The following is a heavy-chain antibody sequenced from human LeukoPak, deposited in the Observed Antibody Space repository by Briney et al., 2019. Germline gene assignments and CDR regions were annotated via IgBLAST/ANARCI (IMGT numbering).Heavy chain of an antibody. J-gene: IGHJ4*02. CDR1: GFTVSSNY. CDR2: IYSGGST. CDR3: AKDLSPYYYDSSGYSNYSDY. D-gene: IGHD3-22*01. Sequence: GGSLRLSCAASGFTVSSNYMSWVRQAPGKGLEWVSVIYSGGSTYYADSVKGRFTISRDNSKNTLYLQMNSLRAEDTAVYYCAKDLSPYYYDSSGYSNYSDYWGQGTLVTVSS. V-gene: IGHV3-53*01.